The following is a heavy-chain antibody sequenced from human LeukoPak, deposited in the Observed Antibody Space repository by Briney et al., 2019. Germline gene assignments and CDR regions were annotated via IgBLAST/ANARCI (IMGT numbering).Heavy chain of an antibody. D-gene: IGHD1-26*01. Sequence: AASVKVSCKASGYTFTSYDINWVRQATGQGLEWMGWMNPNSGNTGYAQKFQGRVTMTRNTSISTAYMELSSLRSEDTAVYYCARGAGALYGMDVWGQGTTVTVSS. CDR3: ARGAGALYGMDV. CDR2: MNPNSGNT. J-gene: IGHJ6*02. CDR1: GYTFTSYD. V-gene: IGHV1-8*01.